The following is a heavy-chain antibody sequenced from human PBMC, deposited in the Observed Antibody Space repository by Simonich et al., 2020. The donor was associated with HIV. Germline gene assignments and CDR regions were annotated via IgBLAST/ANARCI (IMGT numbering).Heavy chain of an antibody. CDR3: TRGYGDYGDY. CDR1: GGSFSGYY. CDR2: INHSGST. J-gene: IGHJ4*02. Sequence: QVQLQQWGAGLLKPSETLSLTCGVYGGSFSGYYWSWIRQPPGKGLEWIGEINHSGSTNYNPSLKSRVTISKDTSKNQFSLKLSSVTAADTAVYYCTRGYGDYGDYWGQGTLVTVSS. V-gene: IGHV4-34*02. D-gene: IGHD4-17*01.